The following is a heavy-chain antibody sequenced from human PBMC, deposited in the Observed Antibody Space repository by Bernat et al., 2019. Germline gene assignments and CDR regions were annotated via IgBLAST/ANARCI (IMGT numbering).Heavy chain of an antibody. J-gene: IGHJ4*02. CDR3: ARGGDCSGGSCSLKF. V-gene: IGHV1-3*01. Sequence: QVQLVQSGAEVKKPGASVKVSCKASGYTFTSYAMHWVRQAPGQRLEWMGWINAGNGNTKYSQKFQRRVTITRDTSASTAYMELSSLRSEDTAVYYCARGGDCSGGSCSLKFWGQGTLVTVSS. CDR2: INAGNGNT. CDR1: GYTFTSYA. D-gene: IGHD2-15*01.